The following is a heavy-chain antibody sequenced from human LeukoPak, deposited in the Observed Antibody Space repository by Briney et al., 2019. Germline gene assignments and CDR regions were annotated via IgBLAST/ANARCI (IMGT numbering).Heavy chain of an antibody. Sequence: ASVKVSCKASGYTFTSYDINWVRQATGQGLEWMGWMNPNSGNTGYAQKFQGRVTMTRNTSISTAYMELSSLRSEDTAVYYCATISSSWYQDFDYWGQGTLVTVSS. CDR1: GYTFTSYD. CDR3: ATISSSWYQDFDY. D-gene: IGHD6-13*01. V-gene: IGHV1-8*01. J-gene: IGHJ4*02. CDR2: MNPNSGNT.